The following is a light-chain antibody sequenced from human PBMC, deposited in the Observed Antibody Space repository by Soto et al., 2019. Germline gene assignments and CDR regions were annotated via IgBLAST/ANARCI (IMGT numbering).Light chain of an antibody. CDR2: RND. CDR3: AAWDDSLSGLYV. J-gene: IGLJ1*01. V-gene: IGLV1-47*01. CDR1: SSNIGRNY. Sequence: QSVLTQPPSASGTPGQRVTISCSGSSSNIGRNYVYWYQQLPGTAPKLLIYRNDQRPSGVPDRLSGSKSSTSASLAISGLRSEDEADYYCAAWDDSLSGLYVFGTGTKVTVL.